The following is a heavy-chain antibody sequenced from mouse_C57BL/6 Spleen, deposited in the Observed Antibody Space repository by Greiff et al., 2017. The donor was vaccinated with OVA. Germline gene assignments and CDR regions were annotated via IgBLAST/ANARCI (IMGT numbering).Heavy chain of an antibody. Sequence: DVMLVESGGGLVKPGGSLKLSCAASGFTFSSYAMSWVRQTPEKRLEWVATISDGGSYTYYPDNVKGRFTISRDNAKNNLYLQMSHLKSEDTAMYYCAREGNYYGTPYWGQGTLVTVSA. D-gene: IGHD1-1*01. CDR2: ISDGGSYT. CDR1: GFTFSSYA. V-gene: IGHV5-4*01. J-gene: IGHJ3*01. CDR3: AREGNYYGTPY.